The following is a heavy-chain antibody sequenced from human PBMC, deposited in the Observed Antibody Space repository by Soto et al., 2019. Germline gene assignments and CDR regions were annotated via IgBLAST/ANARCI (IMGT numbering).Heavy chain of an antibody. CDR2: IWYDGSNK. Sequence: QVQLVESGGGVVQPGRSLRLSCAASRFTFSTYGMHWVRQAPGKGLEWVAVIWYDGSNKYYADSVKGRFTISRDNSKNTLYLQMNSLRAEETAVYYCAREWEWLQSNENTNYYFDYWGQGTLVTVSS. D-gene: IGHD5-12*01. J-gene: IGHJ4*02. V-gene: IGHV3-33*01. CDR1: RFTFSTYG. CDR3: AREWEWLQSNENTNYYFDY.